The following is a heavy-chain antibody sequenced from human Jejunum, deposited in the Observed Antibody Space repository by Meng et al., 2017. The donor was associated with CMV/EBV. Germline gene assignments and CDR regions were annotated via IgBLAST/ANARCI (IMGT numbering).Heavy chain of an antibody. D-gene: IGHD4-11*01. V-gene: IGHV3-23*03. J-gene: IGHJ4*02. CDR3: VKDPSTVAAAY. CDR1: GFTFSIYA. Sequence: CTASGFTFSIYAMSWVRQAPGKGLEWVSVIYPVDSTTDYADSVKGRFTISRDNSKNTLYLQMNSLRAEDTAVYYCVKDPSTVAAAYWGQGTLVTVSS. CDR2: IYPVDSTT.